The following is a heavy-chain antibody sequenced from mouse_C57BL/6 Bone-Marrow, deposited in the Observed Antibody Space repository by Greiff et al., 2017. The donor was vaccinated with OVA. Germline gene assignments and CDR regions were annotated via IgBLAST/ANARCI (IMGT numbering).Heavy chain of an antibody. D-gene: IGHD4-1*01. Sequence: QVTLKVSGPGILQPSQTLSLTCSFSGFSLSTFGMGVGWIRQPSGKGLVWLVHIWWDDDKYYHPALKSRLTISKDTSKNQVFLKIASVDTADTATYYCARRTSWDGYFDVWDTGTTVTVSS. CDR1: GFSLSTFGMG. CDR2: IWWDDDK. V-gene: IGHV8-8*01. CDR3: ARRTSWDGYFDV. J-gene: IGHJ1*03.